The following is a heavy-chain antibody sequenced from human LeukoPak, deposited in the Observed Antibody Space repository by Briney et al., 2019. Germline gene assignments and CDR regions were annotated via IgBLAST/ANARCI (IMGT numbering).Heavy chain of an antibody. CDR2: IYWDDDK. CDR3: AHRRLARYAFDI. CDR1: GFSLSTSGAG. Sequence: ESGPTLVKPTQTLTLTCTFSGFSLSTSGAGVGWIRQPPGKALEWLALIYWDDDKRYSPSLKSRLTITKDTSKNQVVLTMTNMDPVDTATYYCAHRRLARYAFDIWGQGTMVTVSS. J-gene: IGHJ3*02. D-gene: IGHD3-16*02. V-gene: IGHV2-5*02.